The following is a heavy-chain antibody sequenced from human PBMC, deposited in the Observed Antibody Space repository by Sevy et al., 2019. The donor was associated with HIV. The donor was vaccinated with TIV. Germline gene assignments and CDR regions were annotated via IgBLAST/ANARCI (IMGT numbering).Heavy chain of an antibody. CDR3: ARDLTIFGVSPDY. J-gene: IGHJ4*02. CDR2: INPTGGST. CDR1: GYTFNNYY. Sequence: ASVKVSCKASGYTFNNYYMHWVRQAPGQGLEWMGIINPTGGSTSYAQKFQGRVTITRDTSTSTVYMELSSLRSEDTAGYYGARDLTIFGVSPDYWGQGTLVTVSS. D-gene: IGHD3-3*01. V-gene: IGHV1-46*02.